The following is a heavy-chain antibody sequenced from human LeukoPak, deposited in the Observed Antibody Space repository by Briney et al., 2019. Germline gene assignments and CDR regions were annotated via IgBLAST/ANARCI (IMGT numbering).Heavy chain of an antibody. D-gene: IGHD5-18*01. J-gene: IGHJ4*02. CDR2: IKKDGSEK. Sequence: GGSLRLSCAASGFTFSSYWMSWVRQAPGKGLEWVANIKKDGSEKNYVDSVKGRFTISRDNAKTSLYLQMNSLRAEDTAVYYCARSLWPEDYWGQGALVTVSS. V-gene: IGHV3-7*01. CDR1: GFTFSSYW. CDR3: ARSLWPEDY.